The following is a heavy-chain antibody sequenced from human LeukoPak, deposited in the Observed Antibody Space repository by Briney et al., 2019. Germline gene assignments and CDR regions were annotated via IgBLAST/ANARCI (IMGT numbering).Heavy chain of an antibody. CDR3: AAYCSGGSCYIR. D-gene: IGHD2-15*01. J-gene: IGHJ4*02. Sequence: ASVKVSCKASGYTFTSYDISWVRQAPGQGLEWMGWISAYNGNTNYAQKLQGRVTMTTDTSTSTAYMELRSLRSDDTAVYYCAAYCSGGSCYIRWGQGTLVTVSS. CDR1: GYTFTSYD. CDR2: ISAYNGNT. V-gene: IGHV1-18*01.